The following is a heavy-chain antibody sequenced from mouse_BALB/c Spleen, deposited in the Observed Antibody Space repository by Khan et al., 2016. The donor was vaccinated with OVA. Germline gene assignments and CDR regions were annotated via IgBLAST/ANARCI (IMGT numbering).Heavy chain of an antibody. J-gene: IGHJ3*01. V-gene: IGHV14-3*02. CDR1: GFNFKDSY. D-gene: IGHD2-1*01. Sequence: VQLQQSGAELVKPAASVKLSCSASGFNFKDSYIHWIQQTPEQGLEWIGRIDPPNDASKYGPKFQAQATLTADTSSHTAYLLLSSLTSEDTAVDYGANHYGNLVDFWGQGTLVSVSA. CDR3: ANHYGNLVDF. CDR2: IDPPNDAS.